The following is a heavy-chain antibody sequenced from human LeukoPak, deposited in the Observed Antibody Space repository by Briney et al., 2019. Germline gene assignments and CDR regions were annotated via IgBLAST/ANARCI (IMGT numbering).Heavy chain of an antibody. CDR3: ASFSTRYYYDSSGYYYWDY. J-gene: IGHJ4*02. CDR2: TIPIFGTA. D-gene: IGHD3-22*01. CDR1: GGTFSSYA. Sequence: GASVKVSXKASGGTFSSYAISWVRQAPGQGLEWMGGTIPIFGTANYAQKFQGRVTITADESTSTAYMELSSLRSEDTAVYYCASFSTRYYYDSSGYYYWDYWGQGTLVTVSS. V-gene: IGHV1-69*13.